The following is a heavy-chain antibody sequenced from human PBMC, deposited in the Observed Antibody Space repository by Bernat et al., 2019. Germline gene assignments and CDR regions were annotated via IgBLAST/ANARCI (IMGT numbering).Heavy chain of an antibody. D-gene: IGHD3-10*01. CDR1: GFTFSSYA. CDR2: ISYDGSNK. V-gene: IGHV3-30-3*01. J-gene: IGHJ3*02. CDR3: ARGTRFRELLLPGAFDI. Sequence: QVQLVESGGGVVQPGRSLRLSCAASGFTFSSYAMHWVRQAPGKGLEWVAVISYDGSNKYYADSVKGRFTISRDNSKNTLYLQMNSLRAEDTAVYYCARGTRFRELLLPGAFDIWGQGTMVTVSS.